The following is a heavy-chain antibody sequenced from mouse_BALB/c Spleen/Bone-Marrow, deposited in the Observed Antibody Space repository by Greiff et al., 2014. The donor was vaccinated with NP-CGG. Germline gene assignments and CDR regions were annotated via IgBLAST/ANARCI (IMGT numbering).Heavy chain of an antibody. CDR3: ARHKWAMDY. V-gene: IGHV1S56*01. CDR2: IYPGNVNT. Sequence: VQLVESGPELVKPGASVRISCKASGYTFTSYYIHWVKQRPGQGLEWIGWIYPGNVNTKYNEKFKVKATLTADKSSSTAYMQPSSQTSEDSSVSFCARHKWAMDYWGQGTSVTVSS. CDR1: GYTFTSYY. J-gene: IGHJ4*01. D-gene: IGHD1-3*01.